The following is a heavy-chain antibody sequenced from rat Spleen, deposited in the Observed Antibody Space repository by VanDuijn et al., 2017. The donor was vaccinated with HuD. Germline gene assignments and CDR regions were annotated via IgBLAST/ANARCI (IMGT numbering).Heavy chain of an antibody. Sequence: EVQLVESGGGLVQPGRSLKLSCVASGFTFNYYWMTWIRQAPGKGLEWVASITNAGGGTHYPDSVKGRFTISRDIAKSTLYLQMNSLQTEDTATYSCARGDYSSPRGGYWGQGVMVTVSS. CDR3: ARGDYSSPRGGY. J-gene: IGHJ2*01. CDR1: GFTFNYYW. D-gene: IGHD1-2*01. V-gene: IGHV5-31*01. CDR2: ITNAGGGT.